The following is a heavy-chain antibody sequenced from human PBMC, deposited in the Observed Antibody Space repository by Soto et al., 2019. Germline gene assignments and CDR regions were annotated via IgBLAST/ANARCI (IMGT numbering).Heavy chain of an antibody. D-gene: IGHD3-16*02. CDR2: IKSDTDGGTT. J-gene: IGHJ4*02. CDR1: GFPFSYSW. V-gene: IGHV3-15*01. CDR3: VTYDFIWGSYRVRWAY. Sequence: EVQLAESGGGLVNPGGSLRLSCVASGFPFSYSWMSWVRQAPGKGLEWVARIKSDTDGGTTDYAAPVEGRFTISRDDSKNTLNLQMNSLKTEDTAVYYCVTYDFIWGSYRVRWAYWGQGTLVTVSS.